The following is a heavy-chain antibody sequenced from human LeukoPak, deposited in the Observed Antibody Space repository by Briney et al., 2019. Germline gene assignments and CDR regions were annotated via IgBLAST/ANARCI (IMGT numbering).Heavy chain of an antibody. V-gene: IGHV4-4*02. D-gene: IGHD2-21*02. CDR3: ARAGASDQYYFDN. Sequence: SETLSLTCGVSGASISRPYWWSWVRQPPGKGLEWMAEISYSCNTHCNPALKSRLIISLDKSKNLVFLKLNSVIDADTAMYYCARAGASDQYYFDNCGQGTLVTVSS. J-gene: IGHJ4*02. CDR1: GASISRPYW. CDR2: ISYSCNT.